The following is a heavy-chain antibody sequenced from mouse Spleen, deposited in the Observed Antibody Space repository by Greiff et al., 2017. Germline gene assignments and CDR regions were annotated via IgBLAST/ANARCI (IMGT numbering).Heavy chain of an antibody. Sequence: DVQLQESGPELVKPGASVKIPCKASGYTFTDYNMDWVKQSHGKSLEWIGDINPNNGGTIYNQKFKGKATLTVDKSSSTAYMELRSLTSEDTAVYYCARRAAGWDYWGQGTTLTVSS. D-gene: IGHD1-1*02. CDR1: GYTFTDYN. CDR3: ARRAAGWDY. CDR2: INPNNGGT. V-gene: IGHV1-18*01. J-gene: IGHJ2*01.